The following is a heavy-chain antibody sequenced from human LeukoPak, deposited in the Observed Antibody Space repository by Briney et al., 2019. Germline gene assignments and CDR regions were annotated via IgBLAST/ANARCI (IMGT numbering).Heavy chain of an antibody. CDR1: VFTFSSYT. J-gene: IGHJ6*02. CDR3: GLDYYSYNGMDV. CDR2: ISSSSSNI. Sequence: GGSLRLSCAASVFTFSSYTMNWVRQAPGKGLEWVSSISSSSSNIYYADSVKGRFTISRDNAKNSLSLQMSSLRAEDTAVYYCGLDYYSYNGMDVWGQGTTVTVSS. V-gene: IGHV3-21*01.